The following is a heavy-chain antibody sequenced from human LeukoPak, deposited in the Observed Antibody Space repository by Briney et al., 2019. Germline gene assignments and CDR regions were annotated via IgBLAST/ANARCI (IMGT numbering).Heavy chain of an antibody. CDR3: ARSRGTPSWLLPIEYFQH. J-gene: IGHJ1*01. CDR2: IYYSGST. D-gene: IGHD3-22*01. CDR1: GGSINSNIYY. Sequence: SETLSLTCTVSGGSINSNIYYWGWIRQPPGKGLEWIGTIYYSGSTNYNPSLKSRVTISVDTSKNQFSLKLSSVTAADTAVYYCARSRGTPSWLLPIEYFQHWGQGTLVTVSS. V-gene: IGHV4-39*07.